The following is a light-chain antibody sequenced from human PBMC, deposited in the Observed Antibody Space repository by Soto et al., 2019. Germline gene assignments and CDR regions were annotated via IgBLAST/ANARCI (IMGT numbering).Light chain of an antibody. Sequence: EILTPHPPATLSVSPGVGSWLSGKASQSVSSTLAWYQQRPGQAPRLLIYGASTRATGIPAWFSGSGSGKGFTLTISSLQSEDFAVYYCQQYNNWPRTFGQGTKVDIK. CDR2: GAS. CDR1: QSVSST. V-gene: IGKV3-15*01. J-gene: IGKJ1*01. CDR3: QQYNNWPRT.